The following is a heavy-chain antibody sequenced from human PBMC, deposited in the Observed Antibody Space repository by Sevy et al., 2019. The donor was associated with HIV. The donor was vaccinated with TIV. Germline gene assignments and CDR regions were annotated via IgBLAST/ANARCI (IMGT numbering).Heavy chain of an antibody. Sequence: WGSLRLSCAASGFTVSSNYMSWVRQAPGKGLEWVSVIYSGGSTYYADSVKGRFTISRDNSKNTLYHQMNSLRAEDTAVYYCARAAGSGYSGYDSPYYFDYWGQGTLVTVSS. CDR3: ARAAGSGYSGYDSPYYFDY. CDR1: GFTVSSNY. V-gene: IGHV3-53*01. D-gene: IGHD5-12*01. CDR2: IYSGGST. J-gene: IGHJ4*02.